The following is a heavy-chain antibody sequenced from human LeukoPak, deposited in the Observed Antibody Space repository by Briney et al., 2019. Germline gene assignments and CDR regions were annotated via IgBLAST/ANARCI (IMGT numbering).Heavy chain of an antibody. J-gene: IGHJ3*02. D-gene: IGHD6-19*01. CDR2: MSPNSGNT. CDR3: ARGRSSSGWKDAFDI. CDR1: AYTFTSYD. V-gene: IGHV1-8*03. Sequence: ASVKVSCKASAYTFTSYDINWVRQATGQGLEWMGWMSPNSGNTGYAQKFQGRVTITRNTSISTAYMELSSLRSEDTAVYYCARGRSSSGWKDAFDIWGQGTMVTVSS.